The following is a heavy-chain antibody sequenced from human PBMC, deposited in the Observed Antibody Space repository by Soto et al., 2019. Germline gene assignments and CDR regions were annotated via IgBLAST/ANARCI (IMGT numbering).Heavy chain of an antibody. D-gene: IGHD5-18*01. J-gene: IGHJ4*02. Sequence: QVQLQESGPGLVKPSETLSLTCTVSGGSVSSGSYYWSWIRQPPGKGLEWIGYIYYSGSTNYNPSLKSRVTIPVDTSKNQFPLKLSSVTAADTAVYYCAVENVDTAMVTGFDYWGQGTLVTVSS. CDR2: IYYSGST. V-gene: IGHV4-61*01. CDR3: AVENVDTAMVTGFDY. CDR1: GGSVSSGSYY.